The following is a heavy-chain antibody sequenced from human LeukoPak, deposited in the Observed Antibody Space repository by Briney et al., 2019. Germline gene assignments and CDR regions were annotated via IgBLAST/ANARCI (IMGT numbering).Heavy chain of an antibody. V-gene: IGHV3-48*04. CDR2: ISGGASTI. J-gene: IGHJ4*02. CDR1: GSTFNSYI. D-gene: IGHD6-19*01. Sequence: GGSLRLSCTASGSTFNSYIMNWVRQAPGKGLEWVSYISGGASTIYYADSVMGRFTISRDNAKNSLYLQMNSLRAEDTAFYYCARESSSAGWYDFDYWGQGTLVTVSS. CDR3: ARESSSAGWYDFDY.